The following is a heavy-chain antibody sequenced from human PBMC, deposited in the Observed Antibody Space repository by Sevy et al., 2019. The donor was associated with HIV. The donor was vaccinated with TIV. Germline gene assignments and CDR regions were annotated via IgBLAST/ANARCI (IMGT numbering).Heavy chain of an antibody. CDR2: ISVTSART. CDR1: GFTFSNYG. D-gene: IGHD1-1*01. CDR3: SKDPNDYCHAFDI. Sequence: GGSLRLSCVGSGFTFSNYGMTWVRQAPGKGLEWVSSISVTSARTYYADSVRGRFTVSRDNSENTLYLQMNSLRADDTAVYYGSKDPNDYCHAFDIWGQGTLVTVSS. V-gene: IGHV3-23*01. J-gene: IGHJ3*02.